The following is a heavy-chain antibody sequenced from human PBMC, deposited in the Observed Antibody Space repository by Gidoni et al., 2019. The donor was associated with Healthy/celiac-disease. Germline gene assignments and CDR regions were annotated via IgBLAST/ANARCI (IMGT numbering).Heavy chain of an antibody. J-gene: IGHJ4*02. V-gene: IGHV3-23*01. CDR3: AKVTYYYDSSGYYEDYFDY. Sequence: EVQLLESGGGLVQPGGSLRLSCAASGFTFRSSAMSWVRQAPGKGLEWVAAISGSGGSTYYADSVKGRFTISRDNSKNTLYLQMNSLRAEDTAVYYCAKVTYYYDSSGYYEDYFDYWGQGTLVTVSS. D-gene: IGHD3-22*01. CDR2: ISGSGGST. CDR1: GFTFRSSA.